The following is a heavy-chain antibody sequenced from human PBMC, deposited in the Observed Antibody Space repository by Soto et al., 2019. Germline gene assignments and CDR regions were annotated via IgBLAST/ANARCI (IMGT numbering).Heavy chain of an antibody. Sequence: PSETLSLTCTVSGYSISSGPYWAWIRQPPGKRPEWIASIYHGGTTFYNPSLKSRITISVDTSNNQFSLKLTSVTAADTAVYYCARVHVMVVAGSTFDYWGHGTLVTVSS. D-gene: IGHD6-19*01. CDR1: GYSISSGPY. CDR2: IYHGGTT. V-gene: IGHV4-38-2*02. J-gene: IGHJ4*01. CDR3: ARVHVMVVAGSTFDY.